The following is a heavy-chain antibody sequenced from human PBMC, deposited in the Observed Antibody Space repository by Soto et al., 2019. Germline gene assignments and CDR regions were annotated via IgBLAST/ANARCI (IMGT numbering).Heavy chain of an antibody. CDR1: GYTFTSYG. Sequence: GASVKVSCKASGYTFTSYGISWVRQAPGQGLEWMGWISAYNGNTNYAQKLQGRVTMTTDTSTSTAYMELRSLRSDDTAVYYCARDNPIFGVVIIGWFDPWGQGTLVTVSS. D-gene: IGHD3-3*01. CDR3: ARDNPIFGVVIIGWFDP. CDR2: ISAYNGNT. J-gene: IGHJ5*02. V-gene: IGHV1-18*01.